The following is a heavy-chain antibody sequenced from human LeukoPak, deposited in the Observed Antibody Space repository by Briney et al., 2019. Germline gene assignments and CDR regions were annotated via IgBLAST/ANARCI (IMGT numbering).Heavy chain of an antibody. V-gene: IGHV4-39*01. CDR3: ARHAQYNSGWTFFDY. J-gene: IGHJ4*02. CDR1: GDFISSSSYY. D-gene: IGHD6-19*01. Sequence: SETLSLTCTVSGDFISSSSYYWGWIRQPPGKGLEWIGSIYFSGSTSYNPSLKSRVTISVDTSKNQFSLKLSSVTAADTAVYYCARHAQYNSGWTFFDYWGQGTLVTVSS. CDR2: IYFSGST.